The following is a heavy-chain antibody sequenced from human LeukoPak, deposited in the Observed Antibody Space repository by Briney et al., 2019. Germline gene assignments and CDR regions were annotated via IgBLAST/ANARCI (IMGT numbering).Heavy chain of an antibody. CDR3: ATDPADKNDGFDI. J-gene: IGHJ3*02. CDR2: FDPEHGET. D-gene: IGHD3-9*01. CDR1: GYMFNELS. Sequence: GASVKVSCKVSGYMFNELSIRWVRQAPGKGLEWMGGFDPEHGETVYAENFQGRVTLTEDTFTETAYMDLSSLRSEDTAVYYCATDPADKNDGFDIWGQGTMVTVSS. V-gene: IGHV1-24*01.